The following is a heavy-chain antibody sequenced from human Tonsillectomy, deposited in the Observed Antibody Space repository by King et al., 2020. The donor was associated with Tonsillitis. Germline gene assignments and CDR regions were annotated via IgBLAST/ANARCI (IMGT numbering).Heavy chain of an antibody. J-gene: IGHJ4*02. CDR2: ISFDGSNK. Sequence: VQLVESGGGVVQPGRSLRLSCAASGFTFSSSVMHWVRQAPGKGLEWVAVISFDGSNKYYADSVKGRFTISRDNSKNTLCLQMNSLRAEDTAIYYCAKEERVWKTTYFDYWGQGTMVTVSS. D-gene: IGHD1-1*01. V-gene: IGHV3-30*18. CDR3: AKEERVWKTTYFDY. CDR1: GFTFSSSV.